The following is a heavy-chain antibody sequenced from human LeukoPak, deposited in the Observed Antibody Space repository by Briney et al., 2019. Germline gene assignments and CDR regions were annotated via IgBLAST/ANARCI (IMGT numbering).Heavy chain of an antibody. D-gene: IGHD6-13*01. V-gene: IGHV4-59*08. CDR1: GGSISPYY. CDR2: IYYSGST. Sequence: PSETLSLTCTVSGGSISPYYWTWIRQPPGKGLEWIGYIYYSGSTNYNPSRKSRVTVSVDTSKNQFSLKLSSMTAADTAVYYCARLRGSSSWYYYHYYYMDVWGQGTTVTVSS. J-gene: IGHJ6*02. CDR3: ARLRGSSSWYYYHYYYMDV.